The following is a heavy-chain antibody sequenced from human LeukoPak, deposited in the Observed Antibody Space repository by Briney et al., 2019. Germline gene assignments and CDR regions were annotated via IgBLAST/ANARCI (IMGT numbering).Heavy chain of an antibody. D-gene: IGHD6-13*01. CDR2: IYYSGST. J-gene: IGHJ4*02. Sequence: PSETLSLTCTVSGGSISSSSYYWGWIRQPPGKGLEWIGSIYYSGSTYYNPSLKSRVTISVDTSKNQFSLKLSSVTAADTAVYYCAREVGGIAAAVGSNYYFDYWGQGTLVTVSS. V-gene: IGHV4-39*07. CDR3: AREVGGIAAAVGSNYYFDY. CDR1: GGSISSSSYY.